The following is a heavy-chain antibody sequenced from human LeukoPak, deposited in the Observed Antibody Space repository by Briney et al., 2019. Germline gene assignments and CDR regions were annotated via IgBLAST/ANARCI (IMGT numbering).Heavy chain of an antibody. J-gene: IGHJ4*02. CDR2: ISYDGSNK. V-gene: IGHV3-30-3*01. Sequence: GGSLRLSCADSGFTFSDYAMHWVRQAPGKGLEWVALISYDGSNKYYTDSVKGRFTISRDNSKNTLYLQMNSLRAEDTAVYYCAREDQDYWGQGTLVTVSS. CDR3: AREDQDY. D-gene: IGHD2-2*01. CDR1: GFTFSDYA.